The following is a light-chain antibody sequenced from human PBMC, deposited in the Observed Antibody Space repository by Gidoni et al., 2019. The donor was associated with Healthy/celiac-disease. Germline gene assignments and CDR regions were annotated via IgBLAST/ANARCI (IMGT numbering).Light chain of an antibody. CDR1: TGAVTSGHY. V-gene: IGLV7-46*01. CDR3: LLSYSCARFVV. CDR2: DTS. Sequence: QAVVTQEPSLTVSPGGTVTLTGGSSTGAVTSGHYPYWFQQKPGQAPRTLIYDTSNKHSWTPARFSGSLLGGKAALTLSGAQPEDEAEYYCLLSYSCARFVVFGGGTKLTVL. J-gene: IGLJ2*01.